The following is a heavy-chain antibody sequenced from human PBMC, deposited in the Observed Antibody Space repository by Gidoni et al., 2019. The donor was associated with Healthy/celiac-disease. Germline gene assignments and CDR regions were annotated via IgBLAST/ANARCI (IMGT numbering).Heavy chain of an antibody. V-gene: IGHV4-34*01. Sequence: QVQLQQWGAGLLKPSETLSLTCAVYGGSFSGYYWSWIRQPPGKGLEWIGEINHSGSTNYNPSLKSRVTISVDTSKNQFSLKLSSVTAADTAVYYCARGSSSSSSWYRGGCWFDPWGQGTLVTVSS. CDR3: ARGSSSSSSWYRGGCWFDP. CDR2: INHSGST. CDR1: GGSFSGYY. D-gene: IGHD6-13*01. J-gene: IGHJ5*02.